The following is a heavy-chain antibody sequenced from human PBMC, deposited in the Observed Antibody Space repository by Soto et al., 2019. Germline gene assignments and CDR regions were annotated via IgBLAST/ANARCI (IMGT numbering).Heavy chain of an antibody. CDR3: ARGWFGPDV. D-gene: IGHD3-10*01. V-gene: IGHV3-74*01. CDR2: IDNAGTDS. Sequence: EVQLVESRGGLVQPGGSLRLSCAASGFTLSGRSMHWVRQAPGKGLVWVSGIDNAGTDSTYADSVKGRFTSSRDNAKNTLYLQMNSLRVEDTAVYYCARGWFGPDVWGKGTTVTVSP. CDR1: GFTLSGRS. J-gene: IGHJ6*04.